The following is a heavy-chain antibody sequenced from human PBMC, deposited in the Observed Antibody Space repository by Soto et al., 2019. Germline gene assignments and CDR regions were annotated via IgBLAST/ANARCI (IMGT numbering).Heavy chain of an antibody. CDR2: IYSSGST. J-gene: IGHJ4*02. Sequence: QVQLQESGPGLVKPSQTLSLTCTVSGGSISSGDYYWSWIRQPPGKCLEWIGYIYSSGSTYSNPSLKSRVTVSVDSSKNQFALKLSSVTAADTAVYYCARAQGSGFLVSWGQGTLGTVSS. CDR1: GGSISSGDYY. CDR3: ARAQGSGFLVS. V-gene: IGHV4-30-4*01. D-gene: IGHD3-10*01.